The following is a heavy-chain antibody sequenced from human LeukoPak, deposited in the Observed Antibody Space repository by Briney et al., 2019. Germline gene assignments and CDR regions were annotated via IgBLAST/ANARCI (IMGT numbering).Heavy chain of an antibody. D-gene: IGHD5-12*01. Sequence: GGSLRLSCAASGFTSTNYAMNWVRQAPGKGLEWVSVLIGSSGSTDYVDSVKGRFTISRDRSKNTLFLQMNSLRAEDTAIYFCAKGAYDYIEMGYFDSWGQGTLVTVSS. CDR3: AKGAYDYIEMGYFDS. CDR2: LIGSSGST. J-gene: IGHJ4*02. CDR1: GFTSTNYA. V-gene: IGHV3-23*01.